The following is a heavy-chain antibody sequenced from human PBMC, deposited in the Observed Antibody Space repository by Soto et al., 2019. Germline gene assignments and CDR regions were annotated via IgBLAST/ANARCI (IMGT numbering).Heavy chain of an antibody. J-gene: IGHJ6*02. Sequence: LCGGSISSGGYYWSWIRQHPGKGLEWIGYIYYSGSTYYNPSLKSRVTISVDTSKNQFSLKLCSVTAADTAVYYCARAPSPPLEWFGLYYYGMDVWGQGTTVTVSS. CDR2: IYYSGST. V-gene: IGHV4-31*02. CDR1: GGSISSGGYY. D-gene: IGHD3-3*01. CDR3: ARAPSPPLEWFGLYYYGMDV.